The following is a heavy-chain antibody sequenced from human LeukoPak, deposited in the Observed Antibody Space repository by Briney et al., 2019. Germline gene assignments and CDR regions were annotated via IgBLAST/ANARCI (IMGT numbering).Heavy chain of an antibody. CDR2: TYYRSKWYN. Sequence: SQTLSLTCAISGDGVSSDSATWTWIRQSPSRGLEWLGRTYYRSKWYNNYAASVKSRITINPDTSKNQFSLQLNSVTPEDTAVYYCAREGEVGTTWFAFDIWGQGTMVTVSS. D-gene: IGHD1-26*01. CDR1: GDGVSSDSAT. CDR3: AREGEVGTTWFAFDI. J-gene: IGHJ3*02. V-gene: IGHV6-1*01.